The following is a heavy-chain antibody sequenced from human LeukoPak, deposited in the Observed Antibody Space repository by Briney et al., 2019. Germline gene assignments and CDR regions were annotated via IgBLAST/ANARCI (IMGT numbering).Heavy chain of an antibody. CDR2: ISSSSSYI. J-gene: IGHJ6*02. D-gene: IGHD4-17*01. CDR1: GFIFSSYS. Sequence: GGSLRLSCAASGFIFSSYSMNWVRQAPGKGLEWVSSISSSSSYIYYADSVKGRFTISRDNAKNSLYLQMNSLRAEDTAVYYCASEPTVTTNYYYYGMDVWGQGTTVTVSS. CDR3: ASEPTVTTNYYYYGMDV. V-gene: IGHV3-21*01.